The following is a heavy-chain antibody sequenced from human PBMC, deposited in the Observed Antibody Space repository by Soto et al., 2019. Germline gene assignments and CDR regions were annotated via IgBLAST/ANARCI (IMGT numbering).Heavy chain of an antibody. CDR3: ARAGRAAYCSGGSCSSDH. CDR1: GDTFTSYY. J-gene: IGHJ4*02. CDR2: INPSGGST. V-gene: IGHV1-46*01. Sequence: ASVKVSCKASGDTFTSYYMHWVRQAPGQGLEWMGIINPSGGSTSYAQKFQGRVTMTGDTSTSTVYMELSSLRSEDTAVYYCARAGRAAYCSGGSCSSDHRGQGPLVTV. D-gene: IGHD2-15*01.